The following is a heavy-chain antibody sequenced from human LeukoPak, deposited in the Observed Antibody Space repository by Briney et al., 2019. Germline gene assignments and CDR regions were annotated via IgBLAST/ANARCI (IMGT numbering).Heavy chain of an antibody. J-gene: IGHJ4*02. D-gene: IGHD2-21*02. CDR3: ARGAGRCGGDCYSSDS. Sequence: SETLSLTCSVSGDSTSSNYWSWIRQPPGKGLEWIGYMYNSGSTNYNPSLKSRVTISVDTSKNQFSLMLSSVTAADTAVYFCARGAGRCGGDCYSSDSWGQGTLVTVSS. V-gene: IGHV4-59*01. CDR1: GDSTSSNY. CDR2: MYNSGST.